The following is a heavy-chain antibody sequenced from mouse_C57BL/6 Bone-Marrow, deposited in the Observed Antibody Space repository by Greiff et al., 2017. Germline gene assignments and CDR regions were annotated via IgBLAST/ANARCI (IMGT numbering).Heavy chain of an antibody. D-gene: IGHD2-13*01. CDR1: GYTFTDYY. CDR2: INPYNGGT. J-gene: IGHJ2*03. Sequence: VHLKQSGPVLVKPGASVKLSCKASGYTFTDYYMNWVKQRHGKSLEWIGVINPYNGGTSYNQKFKGKATLTVDKSSSTAYMELNSLTSEDSAVDYCASATTVMTAFDYCCQGTGLTV. CDR3: ASATTVMTAFDY. V-gene: IGHV1-19*01.